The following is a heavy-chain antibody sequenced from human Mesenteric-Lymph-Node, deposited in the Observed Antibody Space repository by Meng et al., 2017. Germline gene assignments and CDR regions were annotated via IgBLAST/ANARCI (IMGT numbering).Heavy chain of an antibody. CDR3: AKDGLGRWIRAAAGGDY. V-gene: IGHV3-23*01. CDR1: GGTFRSQG. CDR2: ISGSATNT. J-gene: IGHJ4*02. D-gene: IGHD6-13*01. Sequence: SCKVSGGTFRSQGMLWVRQAAGKGREGISGISGSATNTYYADSVKGRFTISRDNSKNTVYLQMHSLRAEDTAVYDCAKDGLGRWIRAAAGGDYWGQGTLVTVSS.